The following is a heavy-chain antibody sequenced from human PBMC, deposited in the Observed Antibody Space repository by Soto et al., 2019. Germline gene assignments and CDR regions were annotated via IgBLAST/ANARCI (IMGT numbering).Heavy chain of an antibody. D-gene: IGHD3-16*02. CDR1: GGSISSSSYY. CDR3: ASQAVGGVIVTTRAGYYYYMDV. Sequence: SETLSLTCTVSGGSISSSSYYWGWIRQPPGKGLEWIGSIYYSGSTYYNPSLKSRVTISVDTSKNQFSLKLSSVTAADTAVYYCASQAVGGVIVTTRAGYYYYMDVWGKGTTVTVSS. J-gene: IGHJ6*03. V-gene: IGHV4-39*01. CDR2: IYYSGST.